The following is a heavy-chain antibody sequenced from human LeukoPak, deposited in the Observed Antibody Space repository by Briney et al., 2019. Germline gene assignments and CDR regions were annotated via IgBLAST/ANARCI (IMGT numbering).Heavy chain of an antibody. CDR3: ARDRAVTQVWVEFDS. D-gene: IGHD3-16*01. J-gene: IGHJ5*01. V-gene: IGHV3-66*03. CDR2: IRDSGET. CDR1: GFSVSNYY. Sequence: GGSLRLSCAGSGFSVSNYYMNWVRQAPGKGLEWVSHIRDSGETFYADSVKGRFTISRDNSKNTVYLQMNRLRVEDTAVYFCARDRAVTQVWVEFDSWGQGTLVTVSS.